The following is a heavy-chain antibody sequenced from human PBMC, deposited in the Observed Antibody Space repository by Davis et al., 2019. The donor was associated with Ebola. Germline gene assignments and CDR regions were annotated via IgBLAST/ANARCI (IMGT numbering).Heavy chain of an antibody. J-gene: IGHJ4*02. CDR3: SERGSSV. Sequence: PSETLSLTCTVSGVSISRHYLSWIRQPPGKRLEWFGSIFYTGSAYYNSSLASRATISVDTSKNQFSLKLTSVTAADTAMYYCSERGSSVWGQGALVTVSS. CDR2: IFYTGSA. V-gene: IGHV4-59*03. D-gene: IGHD3-10*01. CDR1: GVSISRHY.